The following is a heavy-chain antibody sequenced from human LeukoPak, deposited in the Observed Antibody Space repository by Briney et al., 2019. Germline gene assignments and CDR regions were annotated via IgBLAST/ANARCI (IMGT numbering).Heavy chain of an antibody. Sequence: SGGSLRLPCAVSGFTVSSNYMNWVRQAPGKGLEWVSVIYSGGMTYYADSVKGRFTISRDTSNNTLYLQMVSLRDEDTAVYYCARERRYCSGDNCYSGYDYWGRGTLVTVSS. CDR2: IYSGGMT. J-gene: IGHJ4*02. CDR1: GFTVSSNY. CDR3: ARERRYCSGDNCYSGYDY. V-gene: IGHV3-53*01. D-gene: IGHD2-15*01.